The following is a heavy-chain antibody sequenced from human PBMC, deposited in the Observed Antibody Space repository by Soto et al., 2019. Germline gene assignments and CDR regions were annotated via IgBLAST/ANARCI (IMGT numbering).Heavy chain of an antibody. CDR2: SLPIFGTA. D-gene: IGHD1-20*01. V-gene: IGHV1-69*01. CDR1: GGTFSTYS. Sequence: QVQLVQSGAEVKKPGSSVKVSCKASGGTFSTYSISWVRQAPGQGLEWMGGSLPIFGTAHYAQNFQGRATITADESTSPAYLELSSLRSDDTAVYYCARGGRYPKSSNYYGMDVWGQGTTVTVSS. J-gene: IGHJ6*02. CDR3: ARGGRYPKSSNYYGMDV.